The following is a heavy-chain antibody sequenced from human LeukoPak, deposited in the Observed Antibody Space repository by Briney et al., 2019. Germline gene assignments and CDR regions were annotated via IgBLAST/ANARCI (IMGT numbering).Heavy chain of an antibody. CDR3: AIRYYYDSSGYLDY. Sequence: SETLSLTCTVSGGSISSSSYYWGWIRQPPGKGLEWVGSIYYSGSTYYNPSLKSRVTISVDTSKNQFSLKLSSVTAADTAVYYCAIRYYYDSSGYLDYWGQGTLVTVSS. D-gene: IGHD3-22*01. J-gene: IGHJ4*02. CDR2: IYYSGST. V-gene: IGHV4-39*07. CDR1: GGSISSSSYY.